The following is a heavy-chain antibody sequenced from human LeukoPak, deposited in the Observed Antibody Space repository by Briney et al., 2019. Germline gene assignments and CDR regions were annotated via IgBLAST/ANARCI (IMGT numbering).Heavy chain of an antibody. D-gene: IGHD4-23*01. CDR2: IYYSGST. V-gene: IGHV4-59*12. CDR1: GGSISSYY. J-gene: IGHJ4*02. CDR3: ARDGGFYFDY. Sequence: PSETLSLTCSVSGGSISSYYWSWIRQPPGKGLEWIGYIYYSGSTNYNPSLKSRVTISVDTSKNQFSLKLSSVTAADTAVYYCARDGGFYFDYWGQGTPVTVSS.